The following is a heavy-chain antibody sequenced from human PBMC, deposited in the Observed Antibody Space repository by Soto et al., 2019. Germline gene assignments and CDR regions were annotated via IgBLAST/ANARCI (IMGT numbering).Heavy chain of an antibody. J-gene: IGHJ4*02. CDR3: ARAYYDILTGYLHFDY. Sequence: PSETLSLTCTVSGGSVSSGSYYWSWIRQPPGKVLELFGYIYYSGSTNYNPSLKSRVTISVDTSKNQFSLKLSSVTAADTAVYYCARAYYDILTGYLHFDYWGQGTLVTVS. CDR1: GGSVSSGSYY. V-gene: IGHV4-61*01. CDR2: IYYSGST. D-gene: IGHD3-9*01.